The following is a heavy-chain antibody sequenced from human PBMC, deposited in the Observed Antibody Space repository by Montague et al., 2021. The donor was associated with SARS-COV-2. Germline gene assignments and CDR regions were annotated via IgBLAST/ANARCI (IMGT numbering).Heavy chain of an antibody. Sequence: TLSLTCSVSGGSISSGSYYWSWIRQPAGKGLEWIGRIYTSGGANYNPSLNSRVTISVDTSKNQFSLNLTSVTAADTAVYYCARAALPGRKNWFDPWGQGTLVTVSS. D-gene: IGHD2-2*01. V-gene: IGHV4-61*02. J-gene: IGHJ5*02. CDR3: ARAALPGRKNWFDP. CDR1: GGSISSGSYY. CDR2: IYTSGGA.